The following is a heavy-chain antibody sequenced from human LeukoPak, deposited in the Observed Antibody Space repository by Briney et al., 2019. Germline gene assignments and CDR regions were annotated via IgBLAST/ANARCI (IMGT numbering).Heavy chain of an antibody. CDR1: GGSISSYY. J-gene: IGHJ3*02. V-gene: IGHV4-59*12. CDR3: AGSYGSGLGGDAFDI. Sequence: SETLSLTCTVSGGSISSYYWSWIRQPPGKGLEWIGYIYYSGSTYYNPSLKSRVTISVDKSKNQFSLKLSSVTAADTAVYYCAGSYGSGLGGDAFDIWGQGTMVTVSS. CDR2: IYYSGST. D-gene: IGHD3-10*01.